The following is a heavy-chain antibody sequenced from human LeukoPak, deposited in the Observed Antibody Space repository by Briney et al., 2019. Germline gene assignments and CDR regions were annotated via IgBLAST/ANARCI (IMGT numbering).Heavy chain of an antibody. J-gene: IGHJ2*01. D-gene: IGHD6-19*01. CDR2: IYYSGST. V-gene: IGHV4-39*01. Sequence: SETLSLTCTVSGVSISSSSYYWGWIRPPPGKGLEWIGSIYYSGSTYYNLSLKSRVTISVDTSKNQFSLKLGSVTAADTAIYYCARPRGVAGVRADWYFDLWGRGALVTVSS. CDR1: GVSISSSSYY. CDR3: ARPRGVAGVRADWYFDL.